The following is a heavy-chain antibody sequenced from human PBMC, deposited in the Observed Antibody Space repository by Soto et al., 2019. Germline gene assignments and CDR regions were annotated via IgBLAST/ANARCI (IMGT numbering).Heavy chain of an antibody. V-gene: IGHV4-59*01. CDR1: GGSISSYY. J-gene: IGHJ6*03. D-gene: IGHD3-16*02. CDR2: IYYSGST. CDR3: ARSLRQYYYYYYMDV. Sequence: QVQLQESGPGLVKPSETLSVTCTVSGGSISSYYWSWIRQPPGKGLEWIGYIYYSGSTNYNPSLKSRVTISVDTSKNQFSLKLSSVTAADTAVYYCARSLRQYYYYYYMDVWGKGTTVTVSS.